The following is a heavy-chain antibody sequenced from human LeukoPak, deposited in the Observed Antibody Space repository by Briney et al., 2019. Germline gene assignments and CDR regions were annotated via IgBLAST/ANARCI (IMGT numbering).Heavy chain of an antibody. Sequence: TGGSLRLSCAASDFTVSSNSMSWVRQAPGKGLEWVSVTYSSGSTHYADSVKGRFTISRDSSKNTLYLQMNSLRAEDTAVYYCATESYGGARGQGTLVTVSS. CDR1: DFTVSSNS. CDR3: ATESYGGA. J-gene: IGHJ4*02. D-gene: IGHD1-26*01. V-gene: IGHV3-53*01. CDR2: TYSSGST.